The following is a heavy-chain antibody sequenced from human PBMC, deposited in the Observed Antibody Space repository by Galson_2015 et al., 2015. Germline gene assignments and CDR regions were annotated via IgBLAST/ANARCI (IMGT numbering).Heavy chain of an antibody. Sequence: SETLSLTCAVSGGSISSSNWWSWVRQPPGKGLEWIGEIYHSGSTNYNPSLKSRVTISVDKSKNQFSLKLSSVTAADTAVYYCATSPQQQWLVREGEFDAFDIWGQGTMVTVSS. CDR3: ATSPQQQWLVREGEFDAFDI. V-gene: IGHV4-4*02. D-gene: IGHD6-19*01. J-gene: IGHJ3*02. CDR2: IYHSGST. CDR1: GGSISSSNW.